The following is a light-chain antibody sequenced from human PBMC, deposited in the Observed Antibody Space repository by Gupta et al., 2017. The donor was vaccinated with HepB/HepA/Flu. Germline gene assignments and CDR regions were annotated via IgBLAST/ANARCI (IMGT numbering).Light chain of an antibody. J-gene: IGLJ2*01. V-gene: IGLV1-44*01. CDR3: EAWDNTLKLPV. CDR1: QTNIGSNT. Sequence: FGLTQPPSAPGTRGQTGTISCSLSQTNIGSNTFTWYQLLPGPAPKLLLYTTGKRPSGVPGRFSASKSGNSATLTISSLQSGDEADYYCEAWDNTLKLPVFGGGTKLTVL. CDR2: TTG.